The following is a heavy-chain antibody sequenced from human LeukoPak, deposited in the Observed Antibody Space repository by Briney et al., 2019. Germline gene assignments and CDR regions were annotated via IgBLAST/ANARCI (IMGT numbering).Heavy chain of an antibody. D-gene: IGHD3-16*01. V-gene: IGHV3-30*03. CDR3: ASYGLRLGELSDAFDI. CDR1: GFTFSSYG. CDR2: ISYDGSNK. J-gene: IGHJ3*02. Sequence: GGSLRLSCAASGFTFSSYGMHWVRQAPGKGLEWVAVISYDGSNKYYADSVKGRFTISRDNSKNTLYLQMNSLRAEDTAVYYCASYGLRLGELSDAFDIWGQGTMVTVSS.